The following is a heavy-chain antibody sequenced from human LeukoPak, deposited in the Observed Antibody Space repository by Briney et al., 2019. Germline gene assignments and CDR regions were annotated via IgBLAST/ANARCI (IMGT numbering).Heavy chain of an antibody. CDR1: GYTFTSYY. CDR2: INPSGGST. CDR3: ARGGDYDDYFDY. D-gene: IGHD4-17*01. J-gene: IGHJ4*02. Sequence: ASVKVSCKASGYTFTSYYMHWVRQAPGQGLEWMGVINPSGGSTNYAQKFQGRVAMARDTSTSTVYMELSSLRSEDTAVYYCARGGDYDDYFDYWGQGTLVTVSS. V-gene: IGHV1-46*01.